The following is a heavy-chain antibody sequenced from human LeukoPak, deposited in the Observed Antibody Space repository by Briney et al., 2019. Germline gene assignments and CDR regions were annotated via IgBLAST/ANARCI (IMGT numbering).Heavy chain of an antibody. CDR3: ARGGGAYCGSDCYRNFDY. J-gene: IGHJ4*02. CDR2: IYSGGST. CDR1: GLTVSSSY. V-gene: IGHV3-66*02. D-gene: IGHD2-21*02. Sequence: GESLRLSCAASGLTVSSSYMSWVRQAPGEGLEWVSVIYSGGSTYYADSVKGRFTISRDSSKNTLYLQMNSLRAEDTAVYYCARGGGAYCGSDCYRNFDYWGQGTLVIVSS.